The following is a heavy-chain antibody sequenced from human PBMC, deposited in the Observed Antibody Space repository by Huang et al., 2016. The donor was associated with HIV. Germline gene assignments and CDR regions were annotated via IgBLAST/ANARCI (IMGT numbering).Heavy chain of an antibody. CDR2: ITSSSGSI. D-gene: IGHD3-10*01. V-gene: IGHV3-48*01. CDR1: GFTFSTYN. J-gene: IGHJ3*02. CDR3: ARFGSYYYGSGSYLDAFDI. Sequence: EVQLMESGGGLVQPGGSLRLSCAASGFTFSTYNMNWVRQAPGKGLEWDSYITSSSGSIYYADSVKGRFTISRDNAKNSLYLKMNSLRAEDTAVYYCARFGSYYYGSGSYLDAFDIWGQGTMVTVSS.